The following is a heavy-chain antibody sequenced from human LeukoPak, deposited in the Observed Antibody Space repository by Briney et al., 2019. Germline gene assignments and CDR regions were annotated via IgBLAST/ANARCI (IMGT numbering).Heavy chain of an antibody. J-gene: IGHJ4*02. CDR1: GFTFSSYW. D-gene: IGHD5-18*01. Sequence: PGGSLRLSCAASGFTFSSYWMSWVRQAPGKGLEWVANIKQDGSEKYYVDSVKGRFTISRDNAKNSLYLQMNSLRAEDTAVYYCARDGQLWSVGGNSLGNFDYWGQGTLVTASS. CDR3: ARDGQLWSVGGNSLGNFDY. V-gene: IGHV3-7*01. CDR2: IKQDGSEK.